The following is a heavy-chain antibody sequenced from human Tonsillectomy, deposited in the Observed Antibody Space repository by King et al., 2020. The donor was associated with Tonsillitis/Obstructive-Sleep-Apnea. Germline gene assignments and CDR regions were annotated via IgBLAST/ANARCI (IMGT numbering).Heavy chain of an antibody. V-gene: IGHV3-48*03. J-gene: IGHJ6*02. CDR2: ITSSGSTI. Sequence: VQLVESGGGLVQPGGSLRLSCAASGFTFSSYEMNWVRQAPGQGLEWVSYITSSGSTIYYADSVKGRFTISRDNAKNSLYLQMNSLRAEDTAVYYCAGEPENYYGLDVWGQGTTVIVSS. CDR3: AGEPENYYGLDV. CDR1: GFTFSSYE.